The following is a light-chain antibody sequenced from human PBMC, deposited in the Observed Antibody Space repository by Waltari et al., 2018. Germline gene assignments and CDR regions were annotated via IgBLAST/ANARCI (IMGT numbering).Light chain of an antibody. CDR3: QKYYSSPQT. J-gene: IGKJ1*01. V-gene: IGKV4-1*01. CDR1: QSVLYSSNNKNY. Sequence: DIVMTQSPDSLAVSLGERATINCKSSQSVLYSSNNKNYLAWYQQKPGQPPNLLIYWASTRESGVPDRFSGSGSGTDFTLTISSLQAEDVAVYYCQKYYSSPQTFGQGTKVEIK. CDR2: WAS.